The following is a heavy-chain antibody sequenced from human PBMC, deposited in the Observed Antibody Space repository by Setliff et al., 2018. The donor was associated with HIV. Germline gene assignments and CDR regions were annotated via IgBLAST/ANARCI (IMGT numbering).Heavy chain of an antibody. CDR2: ISGSGGST. CDR1: GFTFSSYA. CDR3: AKVYSLSYYDFWSGYYTNSLSGMGYMDV. V-gene: IGHV3-23*01. D-gene: IGHD3-3*01. J-gene: IGHJ6*03. Sequence: PGGSLRLSCAASGFTFSSYAMSWVRQAPGKGLEWVSAISGSGGSTYYADSVKGRFTISRDNSKNTLYLQMNSLRAEDTAVYYCAKVYSLSYYDFWSGYYTNSLSGMGYMDVWGKGTTVTVSS.